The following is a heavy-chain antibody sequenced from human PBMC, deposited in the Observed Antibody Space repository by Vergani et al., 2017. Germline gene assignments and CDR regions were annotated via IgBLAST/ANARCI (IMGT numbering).Heavy chain of an antibody. CDR1: GGSFSGYY. D-gene: IGHD6-6*01. CDR3: ARGLTRAYGAARPQVFRRGYYYMDV. Sequence: QVQLQQWGAGLLKPSETLSLTCAVYGGSFSGYYWSWIRQPPGKGLEWIGEINHSGSTNYNPSLKSRVTRSVDTSKNQFSLKLSSVTAADTAVYYGARGLTRAYGAARPQVFRRGYYYMDVWGKGTTVTVSS. V-gene: IGHV4-34*01. J-gene: IGHJ6*03. CDR2: INHSGST.